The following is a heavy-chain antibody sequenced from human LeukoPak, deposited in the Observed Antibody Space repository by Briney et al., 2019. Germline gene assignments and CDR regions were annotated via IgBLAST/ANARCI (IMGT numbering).Heavy chain of an antibody. D-gene: IGHD1-1*01. V-gene: IGHV4-34*01. Sequence: SETLSLTCAVYGGSFSGYYWSWIRQPPGKGLEWIGEINHSGSTNYNPSLKSRVTISVDTSKNQFSLKLSSVTAADTAVYCCAREGTWFDPWGQGTLVTVSS. CDR2: INHSGST. CDR1: GGSFSGYY. CDR3: AREGTWFDP. J-gene: IGHJ5*02.